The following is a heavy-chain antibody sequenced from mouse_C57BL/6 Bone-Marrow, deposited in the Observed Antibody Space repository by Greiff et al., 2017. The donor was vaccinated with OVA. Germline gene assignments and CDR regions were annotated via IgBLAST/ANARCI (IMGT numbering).Heavy chain of an antibody. J-gene: IGHJ4*01. CDR2: FHPYNDDT. Sequence: VKLQESGAELVKPGASVKMSCKASGYTFTTYPIEWMKQNHGKSLEWIGNFHPYNDDTKYNEKFKGKATLTVEKSSSTVYLELSRLTSDDSAVYYCATRGLQGDAMDYWGQGTSVTVSS. D-gene: IGHD2-4*01. CDR1: GYTFTTYP. CDR3: ATRGLQGDAMDY. V-gene: IGHV1-47*01.